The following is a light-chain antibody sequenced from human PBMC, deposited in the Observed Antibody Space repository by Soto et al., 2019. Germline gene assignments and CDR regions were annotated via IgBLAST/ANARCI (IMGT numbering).Light chain of an antibody. CDR3: SSYAGSNNFV. CDR1: SSDVGAYDF. CDR2: EVS. V-gene: IGLV2-8*01. J-gene: IGLJ1*01. Sequence: QSVLTQPPSASGSPGQSVTISCTGTSSDVGAYDFVSWYQHHPGKAPKLMIYEVSERPSGVPDRFSGSKSSNTASLTVSGLQAEDEADYYCSSYAGSNNFVFGTGTKLTVL.